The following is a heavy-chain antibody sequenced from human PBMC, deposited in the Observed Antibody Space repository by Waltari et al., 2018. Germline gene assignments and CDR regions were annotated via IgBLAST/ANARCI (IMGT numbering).Heavy chain of an antibody. CDR2: IYTSGST. Sequence: QVQLQESGPGLVKPSETLSLTCTVSGGSISSYYWSWIRPPAGKGLEWIGRIYTSGSTNYNPSLKSRVTMSVDTSKNQFSLKLSSVTAADTAVYYCARSVVPAAINRADWFDPWGQGTLVTVSS. CDR1: GGSISSYY. CDR3: ARSVVPAAINRADWFDP. J-gene: IGHJ5*02. V-gene: IGHV4-4*07. D-gene: IGHD2-2*01.